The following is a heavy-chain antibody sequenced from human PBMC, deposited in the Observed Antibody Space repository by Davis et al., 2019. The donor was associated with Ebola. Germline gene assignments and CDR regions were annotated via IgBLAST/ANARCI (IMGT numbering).Heavy chain of an antibody. Sequence: ASVQVSCKASGYTFTGYYMHWVRQAPGQGLERMGRINPNSGDTNYAQKFQGRVTMTRDTSISTAYMELSRLRSDDTAVYYCARDRAGTAHMDVWGKGTTVTVSS. CDR2: INPNSGDT. J-gene: IGHJ6*03. CDR1: GYTFTGYY. D-gene: IGHD1-7*01. V-gene: IGHV1-2*06. CDR3: ARDRAGTAHMDV.